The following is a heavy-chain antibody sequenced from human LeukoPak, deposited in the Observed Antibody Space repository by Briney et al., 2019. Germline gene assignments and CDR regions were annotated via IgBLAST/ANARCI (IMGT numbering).Heavy chain of an antibody. V-gene: IGHV3-21*06. CDR1: GFTFSSYS. Sequence: PGGSLRLSCAASGFTFSSYSMNWVRQAPGKGLEWVSSISSSSSYINYADSVRGRFTISRDNAKNSLYLQMSSLRADDTAVYYCARVEASGYDYGAFDYWGQGTLVTVSS. D-gene: IGHD5-12*01. CDR2: ISSSSSYI. J-gene: IGHJ4*02. CDR3: ARVEASGYDYGAFDY.